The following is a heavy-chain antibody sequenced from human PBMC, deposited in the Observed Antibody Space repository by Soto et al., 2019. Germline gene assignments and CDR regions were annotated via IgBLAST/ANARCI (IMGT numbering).Heavy chain of an antibody. CDR1: GFTFGSYA. J-gene: IGHJ5*02. CDR3: AKDPKSTVRFNWFDP. D-gene: IGHD2-8*02. Sequence: EMQLSESGGGLVQPGGSRRLSCAASGFTFGSYAMSWVRQAPGKGLEWVSAISGGGSGTYYADSVKGRFTISRDNSKKTLFLQMNSLRVEDTAIYYCAKDPKSTVRFNWFDPWGQGTLVTVSS. CDR2: ISGGGSGT. V-gene: IGHV3-23*01.